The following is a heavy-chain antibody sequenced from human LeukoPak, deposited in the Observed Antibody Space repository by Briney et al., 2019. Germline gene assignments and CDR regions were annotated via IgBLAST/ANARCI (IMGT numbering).Heavy chain of an antibody. D-gene: IGHD2-2*02. J-gene: IGHJ3*02. CDR2: INPDGSST. CDR3: AKKGVVPAAIGAFDI. V-gene: IGHV3-74*01. Sequence: GGSLRLSCAASGFTFSSYWMHWVRQVPGKGLVWVSRINPDGSSTNYADSVKGRFTISRDNSKNTLYLQMNSLRAEDTAVYYCAKKGVVPAAIGAFDIWGQGAMVTVSS. CDR1: GFTFSSYW.